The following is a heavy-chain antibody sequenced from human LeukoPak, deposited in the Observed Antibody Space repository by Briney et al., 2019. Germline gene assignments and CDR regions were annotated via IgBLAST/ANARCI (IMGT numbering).Heavy chain of an antibody. CDR1: GYTFTGYY. V-gene: IGHV1-2*02. CDR2: INPNSGGT. D-gene: IGHD6-19*01. J-gene: IGHJ6*02. Sequence: ASVKVSCKASGYTFTGYYMHWVRQAPGQGLEWMGWINPNSGGTNYAQKFQGRVTMTRDTSISTAYMELSRLRSDDTAVYYCARGYSSGWSGYYYYYGMDVWGQGTTVTVSS. CDR3: ARGYSSGWSGYYYYYGMDV.